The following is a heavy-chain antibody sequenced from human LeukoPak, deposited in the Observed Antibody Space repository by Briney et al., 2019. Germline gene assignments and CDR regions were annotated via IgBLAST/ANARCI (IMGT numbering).Heavy chain of an antibody. CDR1: GGSISSSSYY. CDR3: ASHGPSGSYFAFDY. Sequence: SETLSLTCTVSGGSISSSSYYWGWIRQPPGKELEWIGSIYYSGSTYYNPSLRSRVTISVGTSKNQFSLKLGSVTAADTAVYYCASHGPSGSYFAFDYWGQGTLVTVSS. J-gene: IGHJ4*02. CDR2: IYYSGST. V-gene: IGHV4-39*07. D-gene: IGHD3-10*01.